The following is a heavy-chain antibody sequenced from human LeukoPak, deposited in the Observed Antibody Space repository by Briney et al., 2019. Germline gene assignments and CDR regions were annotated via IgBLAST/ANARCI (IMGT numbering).Heavy chain of an antibody. Sequence: SETLSLTCTVSGGSINSTNHYWGWIRQPPGKGLEWIGTMYYSGSTYYNPSLKSRVTISVDTSKNQFSLKLSSVTAAGTAIYYCARQVTSSRRTPFDYWGQGTLVTVSS. CDR1: GGSINSTNHY. J-gene: IGHJ4*02. V-gene: IGHV4-39*01. D-gene: IGHD6-13*01. CDR2: MYYSGST. CDR3: ARQVTSSRRTPFDY.